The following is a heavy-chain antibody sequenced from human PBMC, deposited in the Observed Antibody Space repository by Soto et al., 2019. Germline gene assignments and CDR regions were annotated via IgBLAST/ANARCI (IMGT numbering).Heavy chain of an antibody. Sequence: QLQLQESGPGLVKPSETLSLTCTVSGGSISSSSYYWGWIRQPPGKGLEWIGSIFYSGSTYYNPSLKSRVTISVDTSKRQFSLKLSSVTAADTAVYYCARSTNDFFMPFDYWGQGTLVTVSS. CDR2: IFYSGST. V-gene: IGHV4-39*01. D-gene: IGHD3-3*01. CDR1: GGSISSSSYY. J-gene: IGHJ4*02. CDR3: ARSTNDFFMPFDY.